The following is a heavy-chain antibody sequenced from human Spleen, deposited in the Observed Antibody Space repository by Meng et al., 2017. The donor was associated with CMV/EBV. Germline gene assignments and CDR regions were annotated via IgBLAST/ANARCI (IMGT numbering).Heavy chain of an antibody. V-gene: IGHV3-15*01. CDR1: NAW. CDR3: TIIWSVSGMAPAGDGMDV. Sequence: NAWMNWVRQAPGKGLEWVGRIKSTSDGGTIDYGEPVRGRFTISKADSKKEVFLQMNRLKTEDTAVYFCTIIWSVSGMAPAGDGMDVWGQGTTVTVSS. CDR2: IKSTSDGGTI. D-gene: IGHD7-27*01. J-gene: IGHJ6*02.